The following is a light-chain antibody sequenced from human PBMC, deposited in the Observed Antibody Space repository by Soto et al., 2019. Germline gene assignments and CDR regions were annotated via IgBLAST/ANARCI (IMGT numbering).Light chain of an antibody. CDR1: QTISRS. J-gene: IGKJ2*01. CDR2: AAS. CDR3: QQSYNSPMFT. V-gene: IGKV1-39*01. Sequence: DIQMTQSPSSLSASVGDRVTITCRSSQTISRSLNWYQQKPGKAPKLLIYAASSLQDGVPSRFSGSGSSTDFTLTISSLQPEDFATYYCQQSYNSPMFTFGQGTKLVIK.